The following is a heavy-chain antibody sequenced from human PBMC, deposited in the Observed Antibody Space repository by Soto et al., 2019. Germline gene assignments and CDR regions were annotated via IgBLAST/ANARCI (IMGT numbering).Heavy chain of an antibody. D-gene: IGHD2-21*02. CDR3: ARVNVTLDL. V-gene: IGHV4-4*08. J-gene: IGHJ4*02. CDR2: VYHSGTT. CDR1: GGTISTYY. Sequence: SETLCLTCAVSGGTISTYYWTWIRQSPGKGPEWIGYVYHSGTTNYNPSLESRVTISRDTSKNRVSLELTSVTAADTAVYYCARVNVTLDLWGQGTLVTVSS.